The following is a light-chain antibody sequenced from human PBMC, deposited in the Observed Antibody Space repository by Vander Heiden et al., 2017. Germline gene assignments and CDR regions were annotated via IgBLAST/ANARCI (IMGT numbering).Light chain of an antibody. CDR3: QQYHNWPPLT. Sequence: EIVLTQSPPTLSVSPGERATLSCRASHSVSNKLAWYQQKPGQPPRLLIYGASTRATGTPARFSGSGSGTEFTLTISSLRSEDFAIYYCQQYHNWPPLTFGGGTKV. CDR1: HSVSNK. V-gene: IGKV3-15*01. CDR2: GAS. J-gene: IGKJ4*01.